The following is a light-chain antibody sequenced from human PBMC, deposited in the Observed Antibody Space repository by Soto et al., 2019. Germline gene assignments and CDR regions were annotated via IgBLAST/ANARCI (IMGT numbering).Light chain of an antibody. CDR1: RSISRN. CDR2: GAS. Sequence: EMVLTQSPATLSGSPGERVTLSCRASRSISRNLAWYQQKAVQAPRLLIYGASTRATGIPDRFSGRGSGTEFTLTINGLQSEDVATYYCQPHNNWPVVTFGGGTRVEIK. J-gene: IGKJ4*01. V-gene: IGKV3-15*01. CDR3: QPHNNWPVVT.